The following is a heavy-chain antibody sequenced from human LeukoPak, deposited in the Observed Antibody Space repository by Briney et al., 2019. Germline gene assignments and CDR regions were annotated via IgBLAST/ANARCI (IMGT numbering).Heavy chain of an antibody. J-gene: IGHJ6*04. D-gene: IGHD3-9*01. CDR1: GYSIRSGYY. V-gene: IGHV4-38-2*01. CDR2: IYHSGST. Sequence: PSETLSLTCAVSGYSIRSGYYWGWTRQPPGKGLEWIGTIYHSGSTYYNPSLKSRVTISLDTSKNQFSLKLSSVTAADTAVYYCARVRMTGTLDVWGKGTTVTVSS. CDR3: ARVRMTGTLDV.